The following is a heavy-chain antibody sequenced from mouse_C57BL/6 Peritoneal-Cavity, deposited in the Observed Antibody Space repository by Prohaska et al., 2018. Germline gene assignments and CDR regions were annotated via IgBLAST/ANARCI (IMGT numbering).Heavy chain of an antibody. J-gene: IGHJ4*01. CDR2: IDPETGGT. CDR1: GYTFTDYE. V-gene: IGHV1-15*01. CDR3: TISHYYGSSFYAMDC. Sequence: QFQLQQSGAELVRPGASVTLSCKASGYTFTDYEMHWVKQTPVHDLEWIDAIDPETGGTAYNQKVKGKAILTADKSSSTAYMELRSLTSEDSAVYYCTISHYYGSSFYAMDCWSQGTSVTVYS. D-gene: IGHD1-1*01.